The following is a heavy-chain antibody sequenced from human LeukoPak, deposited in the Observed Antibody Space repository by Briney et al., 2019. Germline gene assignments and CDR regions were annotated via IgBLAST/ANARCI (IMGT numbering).Heavy chain of an antibody. D-gene: IGHD2-2*01. CDR3: AKARYCSSTSCYGFDY. CDR1: GFTFSSYG. J-gene: IGHJ4*02. CDR2: ISSSSSYI. V-gene: IGHV3-21*04. Sequence: GGSLRLSCAASGFTFSSYGMNWVRQAPGKGLEWVSSISSSSSYIYYADSVKGRFTISRDNSKNTLYLQMNSVRAEDTAVYYCAKARYCSSTSCYGFDYWGQGTLVTVSS.